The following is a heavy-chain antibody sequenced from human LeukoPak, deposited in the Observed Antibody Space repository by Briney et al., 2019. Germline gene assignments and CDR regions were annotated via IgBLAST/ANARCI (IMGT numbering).Heavy chain of an antibody. J-gene: IGHJ5*02. CDR3: ARWDSSSWYWFDP. V-gene: IGHV3-66*01. D-gene: IGHD6-13*01. Sequence: PGGSLRLSCAASGFTVSSNYMSWVRQAPGKGLEWVSVIYSGGSTYYADSVKGRFTISRDNAKNSLYLQMNSLRAEDTAVYYCARWDSSSWYWFDPWGQGTLVTVSS. CDR1: GFTVSSNY. CDR2: IYSGGST.